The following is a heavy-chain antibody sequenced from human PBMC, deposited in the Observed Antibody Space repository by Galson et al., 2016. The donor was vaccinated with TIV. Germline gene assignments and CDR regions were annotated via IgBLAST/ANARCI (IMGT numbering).Heavy chain of an antibody. CDR3: ARGSPAGRLTATNLGDAFDI. Sequence: LSLTCSVSGGSMSGGGYYWNWIRQPPGKGLECIGHLYYSGSTYYNPTLNRRVVISVDPSKNQCSLTVTSVTAADPAVYYCARGSPAGRLTATNLGDAFDIWGQGTKVAVSS. V-gene: IGHV4-30-4*01. CDR1: GGSMSGGGYY. D-gene: IGHD5-24*01. CDR2: LYYSGST. J-gene: IGHJ3*02.